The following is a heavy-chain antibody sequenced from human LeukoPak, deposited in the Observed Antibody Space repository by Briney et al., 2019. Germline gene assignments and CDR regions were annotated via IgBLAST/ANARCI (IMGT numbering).Heavy chain of an antibody. CDR3: AKDSDKALSGWYNY. CDR2: ISGSGGST. J-gene: IGHJ4*02. Sequence: GGFLRLSCAASGFTFSSYAMSWVRQAPGKGLEWVSAISGSGGSTYYADSVKGRFTISRDNSKNTLYLHMNSLRAEDTALYYCAKDSDKALSGWYNYWGQGTLVTVSS. D-gene: IGHD6-19*01. CDR1: GFTFSSYA. V-gene: IGHV3-23*01.